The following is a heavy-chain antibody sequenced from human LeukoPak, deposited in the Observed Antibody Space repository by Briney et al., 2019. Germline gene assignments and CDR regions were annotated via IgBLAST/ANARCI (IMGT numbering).Heavy chain of an antibody. J-gene: IGHJ6*02. Sequence: GASVKVSCKASGYTFTGYYMHWVRQAPGQGLVWMGWINPNSGGTNYAQKFQGRVTMIRDTSISTAYMELSRLRSDDTAVYYCARAGGPDYYYGMDVWGQGTTVTVSS. CDR3: ARAGGPDYYYGMDV. CDR1: GYTFTGYY. CDR2: INPNSGGT. D-gene: IGHD4-23*01. V-gene: IGHV1-2*02.